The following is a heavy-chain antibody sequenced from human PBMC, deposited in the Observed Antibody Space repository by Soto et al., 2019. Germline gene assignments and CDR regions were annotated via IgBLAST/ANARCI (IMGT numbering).Heavy chain of an antibody. CDR2: ISYDGSNK. CDR3: AKDGLQLGYCSSTSCYAFDY. CDR1: GFTFSSYG. D-gene: IGHD2-2*01. J-gene: IGHJ4*02. V-gene: IGHV3-30*18. Sequence: PGGSLRLSCAASGFTFSSYGMHWVRQAPGKGLEWVAVISYDGSNKYYADSVKGRFTISRDNSKNTLYLQMNSLRAEDTAVYYCAKDGLQLGYCSSTSCYAFDYWGQGTLVTVSS.